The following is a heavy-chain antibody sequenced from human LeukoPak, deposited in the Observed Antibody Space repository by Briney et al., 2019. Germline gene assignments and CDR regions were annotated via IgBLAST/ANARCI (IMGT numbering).Heavy chain of an antibody. D-gene: IGHD2-2*02. V-gene: IGHV1-8*01. J-gene: IGHJ4*02. Sequence: ASVKVSCKASGHTFTSYDINWVRQATGQGLEWMGWMNPNSGNTGYAQKFQGRVTMTRNTSISTAYMELSSLRSEDTAVYYCARWYCSSTSCYNVWGQGTLVTVSS. CDR1: GHTFTSYD. CDR2: MNPNSGNT. CDR3: ARWYCSSTSCYNV.